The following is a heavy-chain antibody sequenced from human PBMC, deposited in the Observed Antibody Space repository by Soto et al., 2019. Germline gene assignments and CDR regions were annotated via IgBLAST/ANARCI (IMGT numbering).Heavy chain of an antibody. J-gene: IGHJ1*01. CDR1: GFMFSDYY. CDR3: ARGGYCSSTSCYPQYFQH. Sequence: GGSLRLSCTASGFMFSDYYMSWVRQAPGKGLEWVSYISTSGGTIYYADSVKGRITVSRDNAKNSLSLQVNSLRAEDTAVYYCARGGYCSSTSCYPQYFQHWGQGTLVTVSS. D-gene: IGHD2-2*01. V-gene: IGHV3-11*01. CDR2: ISTSGGTI.